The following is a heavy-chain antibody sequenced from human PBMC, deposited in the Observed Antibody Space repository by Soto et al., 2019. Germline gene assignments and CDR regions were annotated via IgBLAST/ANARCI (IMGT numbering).Heavy chain of an antibody. CDR2: VSYDGSNR. V-gene: IGHV3-30-3*01. Sequence: WGSLRLSCAASGFTFSTYAMEWVRQAPGKGLEWVALVSYDGSNRYYAESVMGRSTISRDNSKNILTLQLNSLRPEDTAVYYCARPVEPFYYYGMDVWGQGTTVTVSS. CDR1: GFTFSTYA. CDR3: ARPVEPFYYYGMDV. J-gene: IGHJ6*02.